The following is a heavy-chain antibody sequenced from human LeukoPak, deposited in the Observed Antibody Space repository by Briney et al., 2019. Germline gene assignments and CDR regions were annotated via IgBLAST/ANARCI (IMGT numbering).Heavy chain of an antibody. D-gene: IGHD3-10*01. V-gene: IGHV4-4*07. J-gene: IGHJ4*02. CDR2: IHTSGST. CDR1: GDSINTYY. CDR3: ARHARGVRTYYFDY. Sequence: SETLSLTCSVSGDSINTYYGSWIRQSAGKGLEWIGRIHTSGSTNYNPSLKSRVTISVDTSKNQFSLKLSSVTAADTAVYYCARHARGVRTYYFDYWGQGTLVTVSS.